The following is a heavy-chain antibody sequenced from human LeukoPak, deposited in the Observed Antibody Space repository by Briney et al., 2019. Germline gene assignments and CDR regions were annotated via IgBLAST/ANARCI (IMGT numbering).Heavy chain of an antibody. J-gene: IGHJ6*03. CDR2: IGGSGGST. CDR3: AKEGRELDVVVVPAAPQNYIYYYYYYMDV. D-gene: IGHD2-2*03. V-gene: IGHV3-23*01. Sequence: GGSLRLSCAASGFTFFTYTMSWVRQAPGKGLEWVSAIGGSGGSTYYADSVKGRFTISRDNSKNTLYLQMNSLRAEDTAVYYCAKEGRELDVVVVPAAPQNYIYYYYYYMDVWGKGTTVTVSS. CDR1: GFTFFTYT.